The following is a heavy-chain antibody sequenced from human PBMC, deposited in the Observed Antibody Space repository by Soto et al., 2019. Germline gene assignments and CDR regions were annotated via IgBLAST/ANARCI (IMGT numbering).Heavy chain of an antibody. CDR1: GFSFGYYW. V-gene: IGHV3-7*01. D-gene: IGHD3-22*01. CDR3: ARGSKTYYYDSSGYYLFDY. Sequence: PGGSLRLSCAASGFSFGYYWMSWVRQAPGKGLEWVANIKQDGSEKYYVDSVKGRFTISRDNAKNSLYLEMNSLRAEDTAVYYCARGSKTYYYDSSGYYLFDYWGQGTLVTVSS. J-gene: IGHJ4*02. CDR2: IKQDGSEK.